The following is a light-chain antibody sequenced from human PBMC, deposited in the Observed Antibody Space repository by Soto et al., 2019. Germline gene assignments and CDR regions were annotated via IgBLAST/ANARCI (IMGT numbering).Light chain of an antibody. Sequence: EIVLTQSPGTLYLSPGERATLSCRASQSVSSSYLAWYQQKPGQAPRLLIYDASSRATGIPDRFSGSGSGTDVTLTISRLEPADFAVYYCQQYGSSPRTFGQGTTVAIK. CDR2: DAS. J-gene: IGKJ1*01. CDR3: QQYGSSPRT. V-gene: IGKV3-20*01. CDR1: QSVSSSY.